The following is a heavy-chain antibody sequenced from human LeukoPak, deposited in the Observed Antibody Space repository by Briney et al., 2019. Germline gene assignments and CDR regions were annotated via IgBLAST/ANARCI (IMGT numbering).Heavy chain of an antibody. CDR1: GFTFSSYE. V-gene: IGHV3-48*03. CDR3: SKDAAVLTSGIAASSHEY. J-gene: IGHJ4*02. CDR2: ITNRGSGSTI. D-gene: IGHD6-25*01. Sequence: GGSLRLSCAASGFTFSSYEMNWVRQAPGKGLEWVSYITNRGSGSTIYYAGSVKGRFTVSRDDAKNSLYLQMNSLRVEDTAVYYCSKDAAVLTSGIAASSHEYWGQGTLVTVSS.